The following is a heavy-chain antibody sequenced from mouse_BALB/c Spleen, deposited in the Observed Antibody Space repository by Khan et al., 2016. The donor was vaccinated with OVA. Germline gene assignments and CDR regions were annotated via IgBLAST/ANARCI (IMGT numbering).Heavy chain of an antibody. CDR3: TRLAYYYNSEGFAY. J-gene: IGHJ3*01. V-gene: IGHV5-6*01. Sequence: EVELVASGGDLVKPGGSLKLSCAASGFTFSTYGMSWVRQTPDKRLEWVAGISSGGSYTYYPDSVKGRFTISRDNAKNTLHLQMSSLRSEDTAMYYCTRLAYYYNSEGFAYWGQGTLVTVSA. CDR2: ISSGGSYT. D-gene: IGHD1-1*01. CDR1: GFTFSTYG.